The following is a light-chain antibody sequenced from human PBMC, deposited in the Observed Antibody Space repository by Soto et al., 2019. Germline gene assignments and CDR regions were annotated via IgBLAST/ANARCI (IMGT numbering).Light chain of an antibody. J-gene: IGKJ1*01. CDR3: QQYNNWPRT. Sequence: EIVLTPSPGTLSLSPWERATLSCSASESVDSSFLGWYQQKPGQSPRLLIYGASTWATGIPARFSGSGSGTEFTLTISSLQSEDFAVYYCQQYNNWPRTFGQGTKVDIK. CDR2: GAS. CDR1: ESVDSSF. V-gene: IGKV3-15*01.